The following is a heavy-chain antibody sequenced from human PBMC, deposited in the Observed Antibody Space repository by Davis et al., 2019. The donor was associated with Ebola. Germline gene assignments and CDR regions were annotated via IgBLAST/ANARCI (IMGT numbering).Heavy chain of an antibody. CDR3: AASSNWYFDL. D-gene: IGHD2-2*01. Sequence: ASVKVSCKASGYTFTGYYMHWVRQAPGQGLEWMGRINPNSGGTNYAQKFQGRVTMTRDTSISTAYMELSSLRSEDTAVYYCAASSNWYFDLWGRGTLVTVSS. V-gene: IGHV1-2*06. J-gene: IGHJ2*01. CDR2: INPNSGGT. CDR1: GYTFTGYY.